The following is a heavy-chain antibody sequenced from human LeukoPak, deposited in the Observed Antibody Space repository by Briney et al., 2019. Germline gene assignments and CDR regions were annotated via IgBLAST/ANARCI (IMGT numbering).Heavy chain of an antibody. V-gene: IGHV1-46*03. J-gene: IGHJ4*02. CDR2: INPSGGST. D-gene: IGHD3-22*01. Sequence: ASVKVSCKASGYTFTSYYMHWVRQAPGQGLEWMGKINPSGGSTSYAQKFQGRVTMTRDTSTSTVYMELSSLRSEDTAVYYCARGYGADSSCYYYRGWGLDYWGQRTLVTVSS. CDR3: ARGYGADSSCYYYRGWGLDY. CDR1: GYTFTSYY.